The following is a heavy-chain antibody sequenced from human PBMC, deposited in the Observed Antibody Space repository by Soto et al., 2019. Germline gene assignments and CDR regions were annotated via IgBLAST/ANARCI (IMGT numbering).Heavy chain of an antibody. CDR3: AKDLTYYDSSGYQRVGAFDI. J-gene: IGHJ3*02. CDR2: ISYDGSNK. D-gene: IGHD3-22*01. CDR1: GFTFSSYG. Sequence: GGSLRLSCAASGFTFSSYGMHWVRQAPGKGLEWVAVISYDGSNKYYADSVKGRFTISRDNSKNTLYLQMNSLRAEDTAVYYCAKDLTYYDSSGYQRVGAFDIWGQGTMVTVSS. V-gene: IGHV3-30*18.